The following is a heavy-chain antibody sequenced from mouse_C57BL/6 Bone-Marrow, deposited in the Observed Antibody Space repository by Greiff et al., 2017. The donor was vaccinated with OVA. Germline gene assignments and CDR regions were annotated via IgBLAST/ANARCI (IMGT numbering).Heavy chain of an antibody. Sequence: EVKLMESGGGLVKPGGSLKLSCAASGFTFSSYAMSWVRQTPEKRLEWVATISDGGSYTYSPDNVKGRFTISRDNAKNNLYLQMSHLKSEDTAMYYCARDHPIGSYFDYWGQGTTLTVSS. CDR1: GFTFSSYA. J-gene: IGHJ2*01. V-gene: IGHV5-4*01. CDR3: ARDHPIGSYFDY. CDR2: ISDGGSYT. D-gene: IGHD3-1*01.